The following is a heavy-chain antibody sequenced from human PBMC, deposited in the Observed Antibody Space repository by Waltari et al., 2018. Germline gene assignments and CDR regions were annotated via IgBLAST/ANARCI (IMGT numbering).Heavy chain of an antibody. V-gene: IGHV3-23*03. D-gene: IGHD3-22*01. CDR2: IYSGGST. CDR1: GFTFSSYA. J-gene: IGHJ4*02. Sequence: EVQLLESGGGLVQPGGSLRLSCAASGFTFSSYAMSWVRRAPGKGLEWVSGIYSGGSTYFADAVKGRFTISRDKSKNTLYLQMNSLRAEDTAVYYCAKGGVGNYDSQAWGGQGTLVTVSS. CDR3: AKGGVGNYDSQAW.